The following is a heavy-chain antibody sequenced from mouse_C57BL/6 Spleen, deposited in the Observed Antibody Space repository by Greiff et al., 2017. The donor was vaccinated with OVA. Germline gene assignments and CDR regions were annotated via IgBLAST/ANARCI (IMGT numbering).Heavy chain of an antibody. CDR1: GFSFNTYA. D-gene: IGHD1-1*01. Sequence: EVMLVESGGGLVQPKGSLKLSCAASGFSFNTYAMNWVRQAPGKGLEWVARIRSKSNNYATYYADSVKDRFTISRDDSESMLYLQMNNLKTEDTAMYYCVSPTTVAATDYAMDYWGQGTSVTVSS. J-gene: IGHJ4*01. V-gene: IGHV10-1*01. CDR3: VSPTTVAATDYAMDY. CDR2: IRSKSNNYAT.